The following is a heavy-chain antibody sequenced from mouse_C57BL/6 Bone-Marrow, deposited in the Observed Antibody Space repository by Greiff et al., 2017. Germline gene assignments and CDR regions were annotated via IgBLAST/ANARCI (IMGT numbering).Heavy chain of an antibody. D-gene: IGHD1-1*01. CDR3: ARDYYGSSY. CDR2: ISDGGSYT. J-gene: IGHJ2*01. V-gene: IGHV5-4*01. CDR1: GFTFSSYA. Sequence: EVQRVESGGGLVKPGGSLELSCAASGFTFSSYAMSWVRQTPEKRLEWVATISDGGSYTYYPDNVKGRFTISRDNAKNNLYLQMSHLKSEDTAMYYCARDYYGSSYWGQGTTLTVSS.